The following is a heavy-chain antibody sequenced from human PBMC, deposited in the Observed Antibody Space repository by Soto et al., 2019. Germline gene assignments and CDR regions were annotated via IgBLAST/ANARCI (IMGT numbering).Heavy chain of an antibody. Sequence: EVPLLESGGGLVQPGGSLRLSCAASGFTFSSYAMSWVRQAPGKGLEWVSAISGSGGSTYYADSVKGRFTISRDNSKNTLDLEMNSLRAADTAVYYCAKSLITIFGRSVFDIWGQGTMVTVSS. CDR1: GFTFSSYA. D-gene: IGHD3-3*01. CDR2: ISGSGGST. CDR3: AKSLITIFGRSVFDI. V-gene: IGHV3-23*01. J-gene: IGHJ3*02.